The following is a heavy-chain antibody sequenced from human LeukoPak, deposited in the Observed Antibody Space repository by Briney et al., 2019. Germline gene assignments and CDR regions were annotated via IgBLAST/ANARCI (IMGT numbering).Heavy chain of an antibody. V-gene: IGHV3-21*01. J-gene: IGHJ3*02. CDR3: ARDVDSTDAFDI. Sequence: GGSLRLSCAASGFTFSNYSMSRVRQAPGKGLEWVSSISSSSSYIYYADSVKGRFTISRDNAKNSLYLQMNSLRAEDTVVYYCARDVDSTDAFDIWGQGTMVTVSS. CDR1: GFTFSNYS. D-gene: IGHD2/OR15-2a*01. CDR2: ISSSSSYI.